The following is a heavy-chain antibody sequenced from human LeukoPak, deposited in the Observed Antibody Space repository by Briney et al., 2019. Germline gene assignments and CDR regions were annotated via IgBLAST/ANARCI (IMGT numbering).Heavy chain of an antibody. CDR2: IYYSGST. Sequence: PSETLSLTCTVSGSSISSSSYYWGWIRQPPGKGLEWIGSIYYSGSTYYNPSLKSRVTISVDTSKNQFSLKLSSVTAADTAVYYCASSTGLRAAFDIWGQGTMVTVSS. V-gene: IGHV4-39*01. D-gene: IGHD4-17*01. J-gene: IGHJ3*02. CDR1: GSSISSSSYY. CDR3: ASSTGLRAAFDI.